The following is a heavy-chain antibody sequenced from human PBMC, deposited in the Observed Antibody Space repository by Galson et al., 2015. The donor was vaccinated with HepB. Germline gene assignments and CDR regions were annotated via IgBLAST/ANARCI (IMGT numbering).Heavy chain of an antibody. Sequence: SLRLSCAASGFTFSSYSMNWVRQAPGKGLEWVSYISSSSSTIYYADSVKGRFTISRDNAKNSLYPQMNSLRAEDTAVYYCARNSTDGYNWMSWGQGTLVTVS. J-gene: IGHJ5*02. D-gene: IGHD5-24*01. CDR2: ISSSSSTI. CDR3: ARNSTDGYNWMS. CDR1: GFTFSSYS. V-gene: IGHV3-48*01.